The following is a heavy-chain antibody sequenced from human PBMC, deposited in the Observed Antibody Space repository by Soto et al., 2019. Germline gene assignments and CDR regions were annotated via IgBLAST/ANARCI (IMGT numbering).Heavy chain of an antibody. Sequence: QVQLVESGGGLVKPGGSLRLSCAASGFTFSDYYMSWIRQAPGKGLEWVSYISSSGSTIYYADSVKGRFTISRDNAKNSLYRQMNSLRAEDTAVYYWASGLVVVAATFAGRGGCYWGQGTLVTVSA. CDR2: ISSSGSTI. J-gene: IGHJ4*02. V-gene: IGHV3-11*01. CDR3: ASGLVVVAATFAGRGGCY. D-gene: IGHD2-15*01. CDR1: GFTFSDYY.